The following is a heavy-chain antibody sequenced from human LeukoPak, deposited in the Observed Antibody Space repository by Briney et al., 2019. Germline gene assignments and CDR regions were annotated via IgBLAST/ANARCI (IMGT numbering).Heavy chain of an antibody. CDR1: GFTFSSYW. CDR2: IKQDGSEK. CDR3: ARDCDSGSYEWSWFDP. V-gene: IGHV3-7*01. D-gene: IGHD3-10*01. Sequence: PGGSLRLSCAASGFTFSSYWMSWVRQAPGKGLEWVANIKQDGSEKYYVDSVKGRFTISRDNAKNSLYLQMNSLRAEDTAVYYRARDCDSGSYEWSWFDPWGQGTLVTVSS. J-gene: IGHJ5*02.